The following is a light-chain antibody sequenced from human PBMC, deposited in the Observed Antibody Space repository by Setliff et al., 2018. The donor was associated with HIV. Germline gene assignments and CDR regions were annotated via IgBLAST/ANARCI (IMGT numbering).Light chain of an antibody. J-gene: IGLJ1*01. CDR2: DVS. Sequence: QSVLAQPRSVSGSPGQSVTISCTGTSSDVGGHKHVSWYQQHPGRAPRLIIYDVSERPSGVPDRFSGSKSGNTASLAISGLQAEDDADYYCCAYAGNYLFIFGAGTKV. V-gene: IGLV2-11*01. CDR3: CAYAGNYLFI. CDR1: SSDVGGHKH.